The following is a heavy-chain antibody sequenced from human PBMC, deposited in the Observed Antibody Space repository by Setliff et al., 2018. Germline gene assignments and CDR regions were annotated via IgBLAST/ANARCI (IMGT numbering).Heavy chain of an antibody. CDR2: INHSRST. CDR1: GGSFSGYS. J-gene: IGHJ2*01. V-gene: IGHV4-34*09. CDR3: ARSGTYRYFDL. D-gene: IGHD1-26*01. Sequence: PSETLSLTCAVYGGSFSGYSWSWIRQPPGKGLEWIGKINHSRSTNYNPSLKGLATISVDTSQNQFSLKLNSVTAADTAVYYCARSGTYRYFDLWGRGTLVTVSS.